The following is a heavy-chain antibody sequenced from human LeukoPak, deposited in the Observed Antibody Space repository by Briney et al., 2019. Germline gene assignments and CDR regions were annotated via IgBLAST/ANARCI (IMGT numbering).Heavy chain of an antibody. V-gene: IGHV4-59*01. CDR2: RDDRGDS. J-gene: IGHJ6*02. CDR3: ARDSRYDSGWFDDGMDV. Sequence: PSETLSLTCTVSGDSTRSYYWTWIRQAIGREMEWLGNRDDRGDSNYNPSLKGRGSISVDTSKNQFSLKLRSVTAADTAVYYCARDSRYDSGWFDDGMDVWGPGTTATVSS. D-gene: IGHD6-13*01. CDR1: GDSTRSYY.